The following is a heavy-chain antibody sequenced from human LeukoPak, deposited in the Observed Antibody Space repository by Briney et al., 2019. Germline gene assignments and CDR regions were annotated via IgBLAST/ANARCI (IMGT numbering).Heavy chain of an antibody. J-gene: IGHJ6*02. CDR2: IYYSGST. V-gene: IGHV4-39*02. Sequence: SETLSLTCTVSGGSISSSTYYWGWIRQPPGKGLEWIGNIYYSGSTYYNPSLKSRVTISVDTSKNQFSLNLSSVTAADTAVYYCARDFYYYGMDVWGQGTTVTVSS. CDR3: ARDFYYYGMDV. CDR1: GGSISSSTYY.